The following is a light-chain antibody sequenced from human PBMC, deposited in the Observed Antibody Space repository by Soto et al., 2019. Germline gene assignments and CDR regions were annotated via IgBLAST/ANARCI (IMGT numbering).Light chain of an antibody. CDR3: QQDGSSPFT. J-gene: IGKJ3*01. CDR1: QRVSSHS. CDR2: GAS. Sequence: EIVLTQSPGALALSPGETATLSCRASQRVSSHSLSWYQQKPGQAPRLLIHGASSRATGIPDRFSGSGSGTYFTLTIGRREPGDFAVYYCQQDGSSPFTFCPGTKVDIK. V-gene: IGKV3-20*01.